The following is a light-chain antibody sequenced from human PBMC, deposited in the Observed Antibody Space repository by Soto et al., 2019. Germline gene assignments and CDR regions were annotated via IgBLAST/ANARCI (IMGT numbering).Light chain of an antibody. CDR1: QSISSW. J-gene: IGKJ1*01. Sequence: DIQVTQSPSTLSASVGDRVTITCRASQSISSWLAWYQQKPGKAPKLLIYKASSLDSGVPSRFSGSGSGTEFTLTISSLQHDDFATYYCQQYKTYPPSFGRGTKVEIK. CDR3: QQYKTYPPS. V-gene: IGKV1-5*03. CDR2: KAS.